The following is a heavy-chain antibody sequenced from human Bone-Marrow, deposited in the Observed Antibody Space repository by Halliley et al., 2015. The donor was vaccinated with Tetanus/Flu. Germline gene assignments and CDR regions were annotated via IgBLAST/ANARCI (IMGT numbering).Heavy chain of an antibody. CDR2: ISGSGSSI. D-gene: IGHD4-4*01. J-gene: IGHJ4*02. CDR3: VRDFHGDSPHFTS. CDR1: GFTFSTYE. V-gene: IGHV3-48*03. Sequence: SLRLSCTASGFTFSTYEMDWVRQAPGKGLEWVSYISGSGSSIYYADSVKGRFTISRDNAKNSLYLQMNSLRADDTAVYYCVRDFHGDSPHFTSWGQGTLVTVSS.